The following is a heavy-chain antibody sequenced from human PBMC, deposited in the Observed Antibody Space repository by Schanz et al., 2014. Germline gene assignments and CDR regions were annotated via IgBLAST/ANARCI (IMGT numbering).Heavy chain of an antibody. V-gene: IGHV3-33*01. J-gene: IGHJ6*02. CDR2: IWSDGSGK. D-gene: IGHD3-10*01. CDR1: GFIFSNYG. Sequence: QVQLVESGGGVVQPGGSLRLSCAASGFIFSNYGMHWVRQAPGKGLEWVAVIWSDGSGKYYADSVKGRFTISRDSPKNTLYLQMNSLRVEDTAVYYCARLPVGYGSGIWDVWGQGTSVTVSS. CDR3: ARLPVGYGSGIWDV.